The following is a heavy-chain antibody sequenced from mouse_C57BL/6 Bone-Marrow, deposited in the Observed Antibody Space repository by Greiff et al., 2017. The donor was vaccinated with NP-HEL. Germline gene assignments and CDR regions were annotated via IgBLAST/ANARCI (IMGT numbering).Heavy chain of an antibody. D-gene: IGHD1-1*01. CDR1: GFTFSDYY. J-gene: IGHJ4*01. Sequence: DVKLVESEGGLVQPGSSMKLSCTASGFTFSDYYMAWVRQVPEKGLEWVANINYDGSSTYYLDSLKSRFIISRDNAKNILYLQMSSLKSEDTATYYCAREDYGSSYGYYYAMDYWGQGTSVTVSS. CDR2: INYDGSST. V-gene: IGHV5-16*01. CDR3: AREDYGSSYGYYYAMDY.